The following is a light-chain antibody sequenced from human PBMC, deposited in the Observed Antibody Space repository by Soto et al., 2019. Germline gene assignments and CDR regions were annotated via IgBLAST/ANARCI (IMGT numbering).Light chain of an antibody. CDR3: QQFNTYPIT. CDR1: QDIRGA. CDR2: DVS. Sequence: AIQLTQSPSSLSASVGDRVTITCRASQDIRGALAWYQQKPGKAPKFLIFDVSTLRSAVPSRFSGSGSGTDFTLTISSLQPEDFGTYYCQQFNTYPITFGQGTRLEIK. J-gene: IGKJ5*01. V-gene: IGKV1-13*02.